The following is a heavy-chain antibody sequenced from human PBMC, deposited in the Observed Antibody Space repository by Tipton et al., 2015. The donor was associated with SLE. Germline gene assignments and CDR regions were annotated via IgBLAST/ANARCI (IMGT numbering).Heavy chain of an antibody. J-gene: IGHJ3*02. CDR3: ARGMTSYDAFDI. CDR2: IYTSGST. Sequence: TLSLTCTVSGGSISSYYWSWIRQPAGKGLEWIGHIYTSGSTNYNPSLKSRVTISVDTSKNQFSLKLSSVTAADTAVYYCARGMTSYDAFDIWGQGTMVTVSS. CDR1: GGSISSYY. V-gene: IGHV4-4*07. D-gene: IGHD2-21*02.